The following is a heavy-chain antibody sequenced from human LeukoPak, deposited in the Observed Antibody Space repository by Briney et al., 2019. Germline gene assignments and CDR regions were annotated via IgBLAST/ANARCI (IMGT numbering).Heavy chain of an antibody. CDR3: ARMRGGDIGYHYYMDV. V-gene: IGHV4-34*01. J-gene: IGHJ6*03. CDR2: INSSGST. CDR1: GGSFSDYY. D-gene: IGHD2-21*01. Sequence: PSETLSLTCAVFGGSFSDYYWSWLRQPPGKGLEWIGEINSSGSTNYNPSLKSRVTISIDTSTNQFSLRLSSVTAADTAIYYCARMRGGDIGYHYYMDVWGEGTTVIVSS.